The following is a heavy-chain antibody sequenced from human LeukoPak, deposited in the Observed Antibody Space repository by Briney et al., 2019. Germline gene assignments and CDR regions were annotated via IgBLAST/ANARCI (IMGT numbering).Heavy chain of an antibody. CDR3: AKGQPSKGVLSPYTDY. D-gene: IGHD2/OR15-2a*01. CDR1: GFTFSSYG. J-gene: IGHJ4*02. V-gene: IGHV3-30*02. Sequence: GGSLRLSCAASGFTFSSYGMHWVRQAPGKGLEWVPFIRYDGSNKYYADSVKGRFTISRDNSKNTLYLQMNSLRAEDTAVYYCAKGQPSKGVLSPYTDYWGQGTLVTVSS. CDR2: IRYDGSNK.